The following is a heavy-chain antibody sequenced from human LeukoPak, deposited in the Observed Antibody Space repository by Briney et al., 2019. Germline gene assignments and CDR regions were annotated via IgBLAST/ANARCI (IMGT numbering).Heavy chain of an antibody. D-gene: IGHD1-14*01. Sequence: GGSLRPSCSASGFTFSSYWMSWVRQAPGKGLEWVANIKQDGSKQHYVDSVKGRFTISRDNAKNSLYLQMTSLRAEDTAVYYCARGETSYGKWGQGTLVTVSS. V-gene: IGHV3-7*03. CDR1: GFTFSSYW. CDR3: ARGETSYGK. J-gene: IGHJ4*02. CDR2: IKQDGSKQ.